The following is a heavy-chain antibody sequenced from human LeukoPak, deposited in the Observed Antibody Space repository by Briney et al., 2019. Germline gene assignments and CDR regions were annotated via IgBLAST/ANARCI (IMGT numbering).Heavy chain of an antibody. Sequence: GGSLRLSCAASGFTLSSYSIYWVRQAPGKGLEWVSGIRGSGDITYYADSVKGRFTISRDNSENTLHLQMNSLTVADTAVYYCAKGRVFESILDCWGQGVLVTVSS. CDR2: IRGSGDIT. J-gene: IGHJ4*02. D-gene: IGHD6-6*01. V-gene: IGHV3-23*01. CDR3: AKGRVFESILDC. CDR1: GFTLSSYS.